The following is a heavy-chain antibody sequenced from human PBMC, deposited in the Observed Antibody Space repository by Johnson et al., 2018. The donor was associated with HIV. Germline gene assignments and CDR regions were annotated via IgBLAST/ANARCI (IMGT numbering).Heavy chain of an antibody. Sequence: QVQLVESGGGLVKPGGSLRLSCTASGFSFSDYYMNWIRQAPGKGLEWVSYISDSGRIKYYADSVKGRFTISRDNAKNSLYLQMNSLRAEDTALYYCASYEAAAAGDAFDIWGQGTMVTVSS. CDR2: ISDSGRIK. V-gene: IGHV3-11*01. CDR3: ASYEAAAAGDAFDI. J-gene: IGHJ3*02. CDR1: GFSFSDYY. D-gene: IGHD6-13*01.